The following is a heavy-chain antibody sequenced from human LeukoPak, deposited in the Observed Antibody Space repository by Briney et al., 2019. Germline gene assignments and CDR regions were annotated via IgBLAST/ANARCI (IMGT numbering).Heavy chain of an antibody. D-gene: IGHD5-24*01. Sequence: GASVKVSCKASGYTFTSYYMHWVRQAPGQGLEWMGIINPSGGSTSYAQKFQGRVTTTTDTSTSTAYMELRSLRSDDTAVYYCARDRVFRDGYNYYFDHWGQGTLVTVSS. CDR1: GYTFTSYY. CDR3: ARDRVFRDGYNYYFDH. J-gene: IGHJ4*02. V-gene: IGHV1-46*01. CDR2: INPSGGST.